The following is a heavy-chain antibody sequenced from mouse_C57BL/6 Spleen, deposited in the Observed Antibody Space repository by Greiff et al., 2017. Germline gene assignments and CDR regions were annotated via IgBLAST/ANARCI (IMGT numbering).Heavy chain of an antibody. Sequence: EVQGVESGGDLVKPGGSLKLSCAASGFTFSSYGMSWVRQTPDKRLEWVATISSGGSYTYYPDSVKGRFTISRDNAKNTLYLQMSSLKSEDTAMYECARGYGNYFDYWGQGTTLTVSS. D-gene: IGHD2-1*01. CDR1: GFTFSSYG. J-gene: IGHJ2*01. CDR2: ISSGGSYT. V-gene: IGHV5-6*01. CDR3: ARGYGNYFDY.